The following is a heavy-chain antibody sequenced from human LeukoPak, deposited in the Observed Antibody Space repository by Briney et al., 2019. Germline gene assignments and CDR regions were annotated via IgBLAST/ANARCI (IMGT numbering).Heavy chain of an antibody. V-gene: IGHV4-34*01. CDR1: GGSFSGYY. CDR3: ARNEQGSSWYRAFDI. D-gene: IGHD6-13*01. J-gene: IGHJ3*02. Sequence: NPSETLSLTCAVYGGSFSGYYWSWIRQPPGKGLEWIGEINHSGSTNYNPSLKSRVTISVDTSKNQFSLKLSSVTAADTAVYYCARNEQGSSWYRAFDIWGQGTMVTVSS. CDR2: INHSGST.